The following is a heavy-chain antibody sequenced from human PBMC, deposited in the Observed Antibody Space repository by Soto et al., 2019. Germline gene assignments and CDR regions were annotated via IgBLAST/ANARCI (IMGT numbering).Heavy chain of an antibody. J-gene: IGHJ4*02. V-gene: IGHV3-15*07. CDR1: GFTFSNAW. CDR2: IKSKTDGGTT. D-gene: IGHD3-22*01. Sequence: EVQLVESGGGLVKPGGSLRLSCAASGFTFSNAWMNWVRQAPGKGLEWVGRIKSKTDGGTTDYAAPVKGRFTISRDDSKNTLYLQMNSLKTEDTAVYYCTTGDEGVGYYDSSGYYQVDYWGQGTLVTVSS. CDR3: TTGDEGVGYYDSSGYYQVDY.